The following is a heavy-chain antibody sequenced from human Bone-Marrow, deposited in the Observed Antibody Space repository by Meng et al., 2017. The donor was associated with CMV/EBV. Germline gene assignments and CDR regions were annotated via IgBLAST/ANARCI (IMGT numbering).Heavy chain of an antibody. J-gene: IGHJ4*02. CDR2: ISYNGSNK. Sequence: SCKASGYTFTSYYMHWVRQAPGKGLEWVAVISYNGSNKYYADSVKGRFTISRDNSKNTLYLQMNSLRAEDTAVYYCARAFSFGVVDYWGQGTLVTVSS. CDR3: ARAFSFGVVDY. CDR1: GYTFTSYY. D-gene: IGHD3-3*01. V-gene: IGHV3-30*19.